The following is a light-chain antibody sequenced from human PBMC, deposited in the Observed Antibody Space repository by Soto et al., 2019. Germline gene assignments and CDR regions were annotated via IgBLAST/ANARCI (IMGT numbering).Light chain of an antibody. V-gene: IGLV2-8*01. CDR2: EVT. CDR3: SSYGGRSSVI. Sequence: QSALTQPPSASGSPGQSVTISCTGTNSDVGLYNFVSWYQQHPGNAPKLMIYEVTKRPSGVPDRFSGSKSGNTASLTVSGLQAEDEADYYCSSYGGRSSVIFDGGTKLTVL. J-gene: IGLJ2*01. CDR1: NSDVGLYNF.